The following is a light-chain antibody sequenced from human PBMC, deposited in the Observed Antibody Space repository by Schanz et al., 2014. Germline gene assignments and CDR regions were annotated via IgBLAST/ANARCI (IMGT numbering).Light chain of an antibody. CDR2: SAS. V-gene: IGKV1-39*01. Sequence: DIQMTQSPSSLSASVGDRVTLTCRASPSIGTYLNWFQQKPGKAPNLLIFSASSLQSGVPSRFSGSGSGADFTLTISSLQPEDFALYYCQQTFSTSMYTFGQGTKLEIK. CDR1: PSIGTY. J-gene: IGKJ2*01. CDR3: QQTFSTSMYT.